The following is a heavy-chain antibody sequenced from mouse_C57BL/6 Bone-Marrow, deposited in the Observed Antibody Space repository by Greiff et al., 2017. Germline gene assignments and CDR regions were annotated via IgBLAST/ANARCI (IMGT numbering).Heavy chain of an antibody. Sequence: DVHLVESGGGLVKPGGSLKLSCAASGFTFSSYAMSWVRQTPEKRLEWVATISDGGSYTYYPANVKGRFTISRDNAKNNLYLQMSQLKSEDTAMYYCAREDYYGSSYGYYAMDYWGQGTSVTVSS. V-gene: IGHV5-4*01. J-gene: IGHJ4*01. D-gene: IGHD1-1*01. CDR3: AREDYYGSSYGYYAMDY. CDR1: GFTFSSYA. CDR2: ISDGGSYT.